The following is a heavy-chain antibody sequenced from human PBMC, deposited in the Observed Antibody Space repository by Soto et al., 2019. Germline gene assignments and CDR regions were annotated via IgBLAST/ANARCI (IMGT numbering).Heavy chain of an antibody. CDR1: GYTFTGYY. CDR3: ARGLSRRSSSALRLYYYGMDV. CDR2: INPNSGGT. D-gene: IGHD6-13*01. V-gene: IGHV1-2*04. J-gene: IGHJ6*02. Sequence: ASVKVSCKASGYTFTGYYMHWVRQAPGQGLEWMGWINPNSGGTNYAQKFQGWVTMTRDTSISTAYMELSRLRSDDTAVYYCARGLSRRSSSALRLYYYGMDVWGQGTTVTVSS.